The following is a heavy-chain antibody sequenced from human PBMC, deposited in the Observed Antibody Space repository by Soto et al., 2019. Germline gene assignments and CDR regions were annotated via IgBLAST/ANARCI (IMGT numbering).Heavy chain of an antibody. Sequence: PSETLSLTSAVAGDSINDSDGSWIRQPPGKRLEWIGNIFYTGTTTYNPSLESRVTMSVDTSKNQFSLKLNSVDAADTAVYYCAKYRRTEAEGFTLDYWGRGILVTVSS. V-gene: IGHV4-59*01. J-gene: IGHJ4*02. CDR3: AKYRRTEAEGFTLDY. CDR1: GDSINDSD. D-gene: IGHD6-13*01. CDR2: IFYTGTT.